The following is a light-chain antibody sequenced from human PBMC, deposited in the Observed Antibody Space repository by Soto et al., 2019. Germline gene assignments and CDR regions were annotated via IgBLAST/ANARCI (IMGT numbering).Light chain of an antibody. V-gene: IGKV1-5*03. Sequence: DIQMTQSPSPLSASVGDRVTITCLASQSISSWLAWYQQKPGKAPKLLIYKASSLESGVPSRFSGSGSGTEFTLTISSLQPDDFATYYCQQYNSYTWTLGQGTKVDIK. J-gene: IGKJ1*01. CDR1: QSISSW. CDR3: QQYNSYTWT. CDR2: KAS.